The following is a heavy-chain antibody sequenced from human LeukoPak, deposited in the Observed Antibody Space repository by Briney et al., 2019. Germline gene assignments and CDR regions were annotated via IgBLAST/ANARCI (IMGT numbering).Heavy chain of an antibody. J-gene: IGHJ5*02. Sequence: PGGSLRLSCAASGFTFSTFWMTWVRQAPGNGLEWVANIKPDGSEKYYVDSVKGRFTIPRDNAENSLYLQMNSLRAEDTAMYYCARGVSSGVDWFDPWGQGTLVTVSS. CDR2: IKPDGSEK. V-gene: IGHV3-7*01. CDR1: GFTFSTFW. D-gene: IGHD2-15*01. CDR3: ARGVSSGVDWFDP.